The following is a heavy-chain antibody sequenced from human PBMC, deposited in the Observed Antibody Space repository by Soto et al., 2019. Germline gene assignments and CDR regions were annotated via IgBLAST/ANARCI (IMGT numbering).Heavy chain of an antibody. CDR1: GFIFSRRW. Sequence: EVQLVESGGGLVQPGGSLRLSCEGSGFIFSRRWMGWVRQSPVRGLEWVANIKYDDSETPYIDFAKGRFTISRDNAKNTLYLQMTSLRVEDTAVYYCAAWSHSNWFDYWGQGTMVTVS. D-gene: IGHD6-13*01. CDR3: AAWSHSNWFDY. J-gene: IGHJ4*02. V-gene: IGHV3-7*05. CDR2: IKYDDSET.